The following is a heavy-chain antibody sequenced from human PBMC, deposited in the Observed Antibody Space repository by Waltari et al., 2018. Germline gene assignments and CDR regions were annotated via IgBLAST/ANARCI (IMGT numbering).Heavy chain of an antibody. CDR3: ARQPTTVTTSWYFDL. Sequence: AEVKKPGSSVKVSCKASGGTFSSYAISWVRQAPGQGLEWMGGIIPIFGTANYAQKFQGRVTITADKSTSTAYMELSSLRSEDTAVYYCARQPTTVTTSWYFDLWGRGTLVTVSS. J-gene: IGHJ2*01. CDR2: IIPIFGTA. CDR1: GGTFSSYA. V-gene: IGHV1-69*06. D-gene: IGHD4-17*01.